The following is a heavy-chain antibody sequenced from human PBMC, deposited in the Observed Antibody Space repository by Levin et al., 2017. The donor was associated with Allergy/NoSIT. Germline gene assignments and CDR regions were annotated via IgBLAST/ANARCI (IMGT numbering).Heavy chain of an antibody. D-gene: IGHD5-18*01. J-gene: IGHJ5*02. Sequence: SETLSLTCAVYGGSFSGYYWSWIRQPPGKGLEWIGEINHSGSTNYNPSLKSRVTISVDTSKNQFSLKLSSVTAADTAVYYCARGGYPKFRFDPWGQGTLVTVSS. CDR3: ARGGYPKFRFDP. CDR2: INHSGST. CDR1: GGSFSGYY. V-gene: IGHV4-34*01.